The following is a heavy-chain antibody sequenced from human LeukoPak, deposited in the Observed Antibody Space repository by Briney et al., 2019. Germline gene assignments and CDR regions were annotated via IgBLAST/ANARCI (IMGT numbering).Heavy chain of an antibody. V-gene: IGHV3-30*04. CDR1: GFTFSSYA. CDR3: ARDRAIAVAGGIDY. Sequence: GRSLRLSCAASGFTFSSYAMHWVRQAPGKGLEWVAVISYDGSNKYYADSVKGRFTISRDNSKNTLYLQMNSLRAEDTAVYYCARDRAIAVAGGIDYWGQGTLVTVSS. D-gene: IGHD6-19*01. J-gene: IGHJ4*02. CDR2: ISYDGSNK.